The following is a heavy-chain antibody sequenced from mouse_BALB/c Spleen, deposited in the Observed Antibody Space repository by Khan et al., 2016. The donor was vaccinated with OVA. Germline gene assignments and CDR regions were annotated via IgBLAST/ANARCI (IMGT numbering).Heavy chain of an antibody. CDR1: GYSITSGS. CDR3: ARWSERNAFAY. J-gene: IGHJ3*01. Sequence: EVQLQESGPSLVRPSQTLSLTCSVTGYSITSGSWSWIRKFPGNKLEYIGYIISSGNTSYNTPLISRISITGDTAKNQDNMQFNSVTSEDTATYYCARWSERNAFAYWGQGTLFTVSA. V-gene: IGHV3-8*02. CDR2: IISSGNT.